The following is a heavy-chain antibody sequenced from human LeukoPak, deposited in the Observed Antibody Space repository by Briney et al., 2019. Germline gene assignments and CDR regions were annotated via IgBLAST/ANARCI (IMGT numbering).Heavy chain of an antibody. D-gene: IGHD6-25*01. V-gene: IGHV1-69*04. Sequence: GASVKVSCKASGGTLCSYAISWLRQAPGQGLEWMGRIIPILGIANYAQKFQGRVTITADKSTSTAYMELSSLRSEDTAVYYCARGLIAASFPFDYWGQGTLVTVSS. CDR1: GGTLCSYA. CDR2: IIPILGIA. J-gene: IGHJ4*02. CDR3: ARGLIAASFPFDY.